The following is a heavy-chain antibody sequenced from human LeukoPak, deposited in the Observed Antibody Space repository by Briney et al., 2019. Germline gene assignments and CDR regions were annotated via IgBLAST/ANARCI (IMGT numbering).Heavy chain of an antibody. Sequence: SETLSLTCTVSGDSISSTNYYWGWIRQPPGKGLEWIGSIYYSGSTYYNPSLESRVTISVDTSKNQFSLKLSSVTAADTAVYYCARGMRDNWFDPWGQGTLVTVSS. CDR2: IYYSGST. CDR1: GDSISSTNYY. V-gene: IGHV4-39*01. CDR3: ARGMRDNWFDP. J-gene: IGHJ5*02.